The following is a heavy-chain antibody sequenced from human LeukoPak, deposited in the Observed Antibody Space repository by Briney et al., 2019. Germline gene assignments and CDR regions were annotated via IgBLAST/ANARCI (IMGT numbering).Heavy chain of an antibody. CDR2: IWYDGSNK. J-gene: IGHJ4*02. Sequence: GGSLRLSCAASGFTFSSYGMHWVRQAPGKGLEWVAVIWYDGSNKYYADSVKGRFTISRDNSKNTLYLQMNSLRAEDTAVHYCAKDVATTVTSLGYWGQGTLVTVSS. CDR3: AKDVATTVTSLGY. CDR1: GFTFSSYG. V-gene: IGHV3-33*06. D-gene: IGHD4-17*01.